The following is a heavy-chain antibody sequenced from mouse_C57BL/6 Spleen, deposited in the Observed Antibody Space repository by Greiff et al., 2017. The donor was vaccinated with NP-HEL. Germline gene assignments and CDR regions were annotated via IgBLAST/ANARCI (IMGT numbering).Heavy chain of an antibody. CDR1: GYSITSGYY. J-gene: IGHJ4*01. CDR2: ISYDGSN. V-gene: IGHV3-6*01. D-gene: IGHD6-1*01. Sequence: VQLKESGPGLVKPSQSLSLTCSVTGYSITSGYYWNWIRQFPGNKLEWMGYISYDGSNNYNPSLKNRISITRDTSKNQFFLKLNSVTTEDTATYYCAPLMSYAMDYWGQGTSVTVSS. CDR3: APLMSYAMDY.